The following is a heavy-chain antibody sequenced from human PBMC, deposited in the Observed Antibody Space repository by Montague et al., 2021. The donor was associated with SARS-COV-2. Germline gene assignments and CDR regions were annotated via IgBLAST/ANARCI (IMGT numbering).Heavy chain of an antibody. Sequence: PALVTPTQTLTLTCTFSGFSLSTSGMCVSWIRQPPGKALEWLALIVWDDGIYYTTSLKTRLTISRDTSKNQVVLTMTNMDPVDTATYYCARIRVVRGVIWGYGMDVWGQGTTVTVSS. J-gene: IGHJ6*02. CDR2: IVWDDGI. V-gene: IGHV2-70*01. CDR3: ARIRVVRGVIWGYGMDV. CDR1: GFSLSTSGMC. D-gene: IGHD3-10*01.